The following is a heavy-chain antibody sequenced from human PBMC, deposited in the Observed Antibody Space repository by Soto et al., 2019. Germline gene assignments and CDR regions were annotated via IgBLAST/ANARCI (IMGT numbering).Heavy chain of an antibody. CDR2: IYYSGST. CDR1: GGSISSGGYY. Sequence: QVQLQESCPGLVKPSQTLSLTCTVSGGSISSGGYYWSWIRQHPGKGLEWIGYIYYSGSTYYNPSLNSRVTISVDTSKNQFSLKLSSVTAADTAVYYCARESSSHGFDYWGQGTLVTVSS. V-gene: IGHV4-31*03. CDR3: ARESSSHGFDY. D-gene: IGHD6-13*01. J-gene: IGHJ4*02.